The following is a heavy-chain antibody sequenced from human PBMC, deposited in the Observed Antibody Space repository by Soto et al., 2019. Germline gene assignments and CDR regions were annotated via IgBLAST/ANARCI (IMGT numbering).Heavy chain of an antibody. J-gene: IGHJ4*02. CDR2: ISDSGGST. Sequence: PGGSLRLSCAASGFSFSSFVMSWVRQAPGKGLQWVSSISDSGGSTFFADSVKGRFTFSRDNSKNTLYLQVNSLRAEDTAVYYCTFSDPRDYWGRGTLVTVSS. CDR3: TFSDPRDY. D-gene: IGHD3-10*01. V-gene: IGHV3-23*01. CDR1: GFSFSSFV.